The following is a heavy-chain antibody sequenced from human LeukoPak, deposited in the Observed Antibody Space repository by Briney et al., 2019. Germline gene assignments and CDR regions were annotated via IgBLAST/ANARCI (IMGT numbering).Heavy chain of an antibody. V-gene: IGHV3-43*02. CDR1: GFTFDDYA. D-gene: IGHD2-15*01. CDR3: AKNGAVVGPYYFFHGMDV. CDR2: ISANGAST. Sequence: GGSLRLSCAASGFTFDDYAMHWVRQAPGKGLEWVALISANGASTKFTDSVKGRFTISRDNSRNSLYLQMNSLTTEDTALYYCAKNGAVVGPYYFFHGMDVWGQGTTVTVSS. J-gene: IGHJ6*02.